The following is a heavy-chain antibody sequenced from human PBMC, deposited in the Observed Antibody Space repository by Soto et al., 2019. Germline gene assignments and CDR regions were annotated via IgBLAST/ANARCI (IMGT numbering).Heavy chain of an antibody. V-gene: IGHV4-39*01. J-gene: IGHJ4*02. Sequence: SETLSLTCTVSGGSVSNSNYYWGWIRQSPGKGLEWIGSVYYRGRSYSKSSVKSRVTISVDTSKNQFSLNLNSVTASDTTVYYCVSQRTSVLTQAYFDYWGPGALVTVSS. CDR2: VYYRGRS. D-gene: IGHD2-8*01. CDR1: GGSVSNSNYY. CDR3: VSQRTSVLTQAYFDY.